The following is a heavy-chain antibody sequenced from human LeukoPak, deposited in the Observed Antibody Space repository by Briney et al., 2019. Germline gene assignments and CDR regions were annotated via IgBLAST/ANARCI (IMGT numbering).Heavy chain of an antibody. D-gene: IGHD3-3*01. Sequence: GESLKISCKGSGYSFTSYWIGWVRQMPGKGLEWMGIIYPGDSDTRYSPSFQGQVTISADKSISTAYLQWSSLKASDTAMYYCARQDRGYDFWSGPGYYYYMDVWGKGTTVTVSS. CDR3: ARQDRGYDFWSGPGYYYYMDV. CDR1: GYSFTSYW. J-gene: IGHJ6*03. CDR2: IYPGDSDT. V-gene: IGHV5-51*01.